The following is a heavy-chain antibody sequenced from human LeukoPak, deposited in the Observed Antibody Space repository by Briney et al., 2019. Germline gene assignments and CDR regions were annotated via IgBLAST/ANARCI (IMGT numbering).Heavy chain of an antibody. D-gene: IGHD6-13*01. J-gene: IGHJ4*02. V-gene: IGHV3-23*01. CDR1: GFTFGNYA. CDR2: ISGSGGST. Sequence: PGGSLRLSCTASGFTFGNYAMSWVRQAPGKGLEWVSAISGSGGSTYYADSVKGRFTISRDNSKNTLYLQMNSLRAEDTAVYYCARDTDAPLAGYSSSWYRAPGGPFDYWGQGTLVTVSS. CDR3: ARDTDAPLAGYSSSWYRAPGGPFDY.